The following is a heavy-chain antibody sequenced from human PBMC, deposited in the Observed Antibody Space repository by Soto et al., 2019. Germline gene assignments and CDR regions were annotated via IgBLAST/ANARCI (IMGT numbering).Heavy chain of an antibody. CDR2: ISGSGRSA. Sequence: EEQLLGSGGGLVQPGGSLRLSCAASGFSFSDYDMSWVRHGPGKGLAWVSAISGSGRSAYYADSVKGRFTISRDNSKNTLYLQMNSLRAEDTALYYCARDRRGVLDPWGQGIPVTVSS. V-gene: IGHV3-23*01. J-gene: IGHJ5*02. CDR3: ARDRRGVLDP. CDR1: GFSFSDYD.